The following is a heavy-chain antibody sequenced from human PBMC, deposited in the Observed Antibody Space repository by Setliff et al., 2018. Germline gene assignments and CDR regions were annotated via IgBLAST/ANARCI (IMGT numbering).Heavy chain of an antibody. CDR2: INPNSGGT. CDR3: ARGDYDILTGYAQDDALGADAFDI. Sequence: ASVKVSCKASGYTFTGYYMHWVRQAPGQGLEWMGWINPNSGGTNYAQEFQGRVTMTTDTSTSTAYMELRSLRSDDTAVYYCARGDYDILTGYAQDDALGADAFDIWGQGTMVTVSS. J-gene: IGHJ3*02. D-gene: IGHD3-9*01. CDR1: GYTFTGYY. V-gene: IGHV1-2*02.